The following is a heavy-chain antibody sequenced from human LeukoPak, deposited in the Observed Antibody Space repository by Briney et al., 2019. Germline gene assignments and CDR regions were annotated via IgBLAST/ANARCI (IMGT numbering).Heavy chain of an antibody. Sequence: SETLSLTCAVYGGSFSGYYWSWIRQPPGKGLEWIGEINHSGSTNYNPSLKSRVTIFVDMSKNQFSLKLRSVTAADTAVYYCAKHPPRETEVWTWPRPKHRYYGMDVWGQGTTVIVSS. CDR1: GGSFSGYY. V-gene: IGHV4-34*01. J-gene: IGHJ6*02. D-gene: IGHD2-8*01. CDR2: INHSGST. CDR3: AKHPPRETEVWTWPRPKHRYYGMDV.